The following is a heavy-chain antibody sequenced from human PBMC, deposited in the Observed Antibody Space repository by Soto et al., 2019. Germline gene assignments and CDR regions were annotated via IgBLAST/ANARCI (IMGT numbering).Heavy chain of an antibody. Sequence: EVQLVESGGGLVKPGGSLRLSCAASGFTFSNAWMNWVRQAPGKGLEWVGRIKSKTDGGTTDYAAAVKGRFTISRDDSKNTLYLQMNSLKTKDTAVYYCTTAGYCSGGSCYYGMDVWGQGTTVTVSS. CDR3: TTAGYCSGGSCYYGMDV. V-gene: IGHV3-15*07. J-gene: IGHJ6*02. CDR1: GFTFSNAW. D-gene: IGHD2-15*01. CDR2: IKSKTDGGTT.